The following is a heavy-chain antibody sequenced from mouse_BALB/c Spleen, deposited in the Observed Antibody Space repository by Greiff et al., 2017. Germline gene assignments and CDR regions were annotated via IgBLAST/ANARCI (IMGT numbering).Heavy chain of an antibody. V-gene: IGHV3-2*02. J-gene: IGHJ4*01. Sequence: EVQRVESGPGLVKPSQSLSLTCTVTGYSITSDYAWNWIRQFPGNKLEWMGYISYSGSTSYNPSLKSRISITRDTSKNQFFLQLNSVTTEDTATYYCARGIRGYAMDYWGQGTSVTVSS. D-gene: IGHD2-12*01. CDR3: ARGIRGYAMDY. CDR1: GYSITSDYA. CDR2: ISYSGST.